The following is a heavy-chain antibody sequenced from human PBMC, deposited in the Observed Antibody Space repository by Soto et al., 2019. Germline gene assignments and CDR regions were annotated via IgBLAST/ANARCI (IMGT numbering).Heavy chain of an antibody. CDR3: ARGTAVTSNWFDP. V-gene: IGHV4-31*03. CDR1: GGSISSGGYY. J-gene: IGHJ5*02. Sequence: QVQLQESGPGLVKPSQTLSLTCTVSGGSISSGGYYWSWIRQNPGKGLEWIGYIYYSGTTYYNPSLKSRVIISVDTSKNQFSLKVSSGTAAATAVYYCARGTAVTSNWFDPWGQGTLVTVSS. D-gene: IGHD4-4*01. CDR2: IYYSGTT.